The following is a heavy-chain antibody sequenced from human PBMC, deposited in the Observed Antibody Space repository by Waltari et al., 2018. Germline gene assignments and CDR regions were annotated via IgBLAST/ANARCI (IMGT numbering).Heavy chain of an antibody. CDR2: IKGDGSEI. J-gene: IGHJ4*02. Sequence: EVQVVESGGDLVRPGGSLRLSCVASGFNFGNYWRNWVRQIPGKGLEWVAKIKGDGSEILYADSVKGRFTISRDNARNTLYVEMNNLRVEDTAVYFCATVRYWGQGTLVTVSS. CDR3: ATVRY. CDR1: GFNFGNYW. V-gene: IGHV3-7*01.